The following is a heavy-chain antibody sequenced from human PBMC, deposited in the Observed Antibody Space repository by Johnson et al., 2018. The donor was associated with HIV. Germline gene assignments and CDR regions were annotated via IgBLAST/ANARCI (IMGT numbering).Heavy chain of an antibody. J-gene: IGHJ3*02. Sequence: QVQLVESGGGVVQPGGSLRLSCAASGFTFSSYAMHWVRQAPGKGLEWVAFIRYDGSNNYYADSVKGRFTISRDNSKNTLYLQMNSLRAEDTAVYYCAKDLEEGQQWLIGAFDIWGQGTMVTVSS. D-gene: IGHD6-19*01. CDR2: IRYDGSNN. V-gene: IGHV3-30*02. CDR1: GFTFSSYA. CDR3: AKDLEEGQQWLIGAFDI.